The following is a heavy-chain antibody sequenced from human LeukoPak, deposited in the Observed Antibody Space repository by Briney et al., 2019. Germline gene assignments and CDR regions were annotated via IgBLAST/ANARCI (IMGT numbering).Heavy chain of an antibody. CDR2: IYYSGST. Sequence: PSETLSLTCTVSGGSISSSSYYRGWVRQPPGKGLGWIGSIYYSGSTYYNPSLKSRVTISVDTSKNQFSLKLSSVTAADTAVYYCARLSGYSSSSRYYYYYMDVWGKGTTVTVSS. V-gene: IGHV4-39*01. D-gene: IGHD6-6*01. J-gene: IGHJ6*03. CDR1: GGSISSSSYY. CDR3: ARLSGYSSSSRYYYYYMDV.